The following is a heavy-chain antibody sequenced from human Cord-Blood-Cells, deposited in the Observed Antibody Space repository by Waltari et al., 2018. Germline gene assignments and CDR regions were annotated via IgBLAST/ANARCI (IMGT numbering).Heavy chain of an antibody. J-gene: IGHJ4*02. V-gene: IGHV4-39*01. CDR1: GGSISSSSYY. CDR3: ASRLIYGDYVGPDY. D-gene: IGHD4-17*01. CDR2: IYYSGST. Sequence: QLQLQESGPGLVKPSETLSLTCPVPGGSISSSSYYRGWNRQPPGKGLEWIGSIYYSGSTYYNPSLKSRVTISVDTSKNQFSLKLSSVTAADTAVYYCASRLIYGDYVGPDYWGQGTLVTVSS.